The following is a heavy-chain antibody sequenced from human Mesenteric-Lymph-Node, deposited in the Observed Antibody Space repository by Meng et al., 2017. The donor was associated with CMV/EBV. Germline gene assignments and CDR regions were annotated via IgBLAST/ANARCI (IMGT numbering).Heavy chain of an antibody. J-gene: IGHJ4*02. CDR2: INQDGSEK. CDR3: ARSVVPAAPLDY. D-gene: IGHD2-2*01. Sequence: GESLKISCAASGFAFSSYWMAWVRQAPGKGLEWVANINQDGSEKYYVDSVKGRFTISRDNAKNSLYLQMNSLRAEDTAVYYCARSVVPAAPLDYWGQGTLVTVSS. V-gene: IGHV3-7*01. CDR1: GFAFSSYW.